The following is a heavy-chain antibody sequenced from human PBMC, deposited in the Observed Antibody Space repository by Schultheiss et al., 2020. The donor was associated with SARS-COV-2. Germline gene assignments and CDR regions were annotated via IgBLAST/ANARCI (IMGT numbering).Heavy chain of an antibody. V-gene: IGHV4-61*01. CDR3: ARVGYSYGLDYYYYGMDV. D-gene: IGHD5-18*01. Sequence: SETLSLTCTVSGGSVSSGSDHWSWIRQPPGKGLEWIGEIDHSGGTNYNPSLKSRVTISLDTSKNQFSLKLSSVTAADTAVYYCARVGYSYGLDYYYYGMDVWGQGTTVTVSS. CDR2: IDHSGGT. CDR1: GGSVSSGSDH. J-gene: IGHJ6*02.